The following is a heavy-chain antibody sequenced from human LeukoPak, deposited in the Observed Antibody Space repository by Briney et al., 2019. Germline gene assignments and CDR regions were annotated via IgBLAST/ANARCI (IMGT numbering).Heavy chain of an antibody. Sequence: GGSLRLSCADSGISLSRHWISWVRQAPRKGPEWVANINQDGSHKNLVDSVKGRFTISRDNAKNSLYLEMNSLRVEDTAVYYCVTPYFDYWSGYSGYWGQGTLVTVSS. CDR3: VTPYFDYWSGYSGY. CDR1: GISLSRHW. V-gene: IGHV3-7*01. J-gene: IGHJ4*02. D-gene: IGHD3-3*01. CDR2: INQDGSHK.